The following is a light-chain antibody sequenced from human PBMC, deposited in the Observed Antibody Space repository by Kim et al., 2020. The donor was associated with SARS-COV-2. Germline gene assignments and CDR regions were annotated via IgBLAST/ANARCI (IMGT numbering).Light chain of an antibody. V-gene: IGLV2-8*01. CDR2: EVS. J-gene: IGLJ3*02. CDR1: SSDVGGYNY. Sequence: QSALTQPPSASGSPGQSVTISCTGTSSDVGGYNYVSWYQQHPGKAPKLMIYEVSERPSGVPDRFSGSKSGNTASLTVSGLQAEDEADYHCSSYTTTSSWVFGGGTQLTVL. CDR3: SSYTTTSSWV.